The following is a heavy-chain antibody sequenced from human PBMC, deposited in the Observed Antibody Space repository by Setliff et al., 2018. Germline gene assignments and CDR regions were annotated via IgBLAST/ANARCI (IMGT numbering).Heavy chain of an antibody. D-gene: IGHD3-3*01. J-gene: IGHJ6*03. CDR1: GDSLTSNY. CDR2: ISDNGRT. CDR3: ARMSGFQYIDV. Sequence: SETLSLTCSVSGDSLTSNYWGWIRQPPGKGLEWIGHISDNGRTDYSPSLKSRVTISLDTSKNQFSLSLTSVTAEDTAVYYCARMSGFQYIDVWDKGTTVTVSS. V-gene: IGHV4-59*08.